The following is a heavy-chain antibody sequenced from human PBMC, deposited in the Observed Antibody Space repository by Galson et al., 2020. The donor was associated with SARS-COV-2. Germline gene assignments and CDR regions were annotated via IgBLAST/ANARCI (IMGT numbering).Heavy chain of an antibody. D-gene: IGHD3-10*01. CDR3: ARASGSYYLGYYDY. Sequence: GGSLRLSCATSEFTFHSYAMSWVRQAPGKGLEWVSSISGSGGSTYYADSVKGRFTISRDNSKNTLYLQMDSLRVDDTAMYYCARASGSYYLGYYDYWGQGTLVPVSS. V-gene: IGHV3-23*01. J-gene: IGHJ4*02. CDR2: ISGSGGST. CDR1: EFTFHSYA.